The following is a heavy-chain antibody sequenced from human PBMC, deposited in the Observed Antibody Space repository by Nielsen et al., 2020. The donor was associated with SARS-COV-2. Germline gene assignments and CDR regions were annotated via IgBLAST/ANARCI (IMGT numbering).Heavy chain of an antibody. V-gene: IGHV4-31*03. J-gene: IGHJ6*03. CDR1: GGSISSGGYY. CDR2: IYYSGST. CDR3: ARTSSSLYYYMDV. D-gene: IGHD6-13*01. Sequence: SETLSLTCTVSGGSISSGGYYWSWIRQHPGKGLEWIGYIYYSGSTYYNPSLKSRVTISVDTSKNQFSLKLSSVTAADTAVYYCARTSSSLYYYMDVWGKGTTVTVSS.